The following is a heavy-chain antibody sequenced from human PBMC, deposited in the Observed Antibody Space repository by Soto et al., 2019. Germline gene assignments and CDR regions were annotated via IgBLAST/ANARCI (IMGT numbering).Heavy chain of an antibody. CDR1: CCSIRSGDYY. D-gene: IGHD2-2*01. J-gene: IGHJ6*02. Sequence: SETLSLTCTVSCCSIRSGDYYWSWIRQPPGQGLEWIGYIYYSGSTYYNPSLKSRVTISVDTSKNQFSLKLSSVTAADTAVYYCARLNGYCISSSCHGHYAMDAWGQGTTVT. CDR3: ARLNGYCISSSCHGHYAMDA. CDR2: IYYSGST. V-gene: IGHV4-30-4*01.